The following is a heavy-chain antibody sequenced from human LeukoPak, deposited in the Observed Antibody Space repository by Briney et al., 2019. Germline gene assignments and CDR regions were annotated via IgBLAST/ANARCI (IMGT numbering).Heavy chain of an antibody. J-gene: IGHJ3*02. V-gene: IGHV3-69-1*01. CDR2: MTRSGTI. CDR3: ARAQTMFWEFDGFDI. D-gene: IGHD3-10*02. Sequence: GGSLRLSCAASEFSFSSYSMNCVRQAPGKGLEWVTTMTRSGTIYYADSVKGRFTISRDNAKNSVYLQMNRLRDEDTALYSCARAQTMFWEFDGFDIWGRGTKVTVSS. CDR1: EFSFSSYS.